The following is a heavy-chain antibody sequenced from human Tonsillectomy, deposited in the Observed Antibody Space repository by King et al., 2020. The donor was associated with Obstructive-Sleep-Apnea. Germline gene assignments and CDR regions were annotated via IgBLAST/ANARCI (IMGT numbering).Heavy chain of an antibody. J-gene: IGHJ5*02. Sequence: GTLALTCAGAGGAISSYDGSWSRQPPGKGLGGIGYIYYSGSTNFNPNPKSRVTISIDTSKNQTSLKLNSVTAAETAVYSCARHASSSWLSNWFGPWGQGILVTVSS. D-gene: IGHD6-13*01. V-gene: IGHV4-59*08. CDR2: IYYSGST. CDR1: GGAISSYD. CDR3: ARHASSSWLSNWFGP.